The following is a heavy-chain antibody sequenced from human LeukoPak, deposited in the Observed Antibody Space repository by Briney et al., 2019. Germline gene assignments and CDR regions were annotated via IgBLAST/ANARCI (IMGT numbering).Heavy chain of an antibody. J-gene: IGHJ4*02. CDR2: ISGSGGST. CDR1: GFTFSSYA. D-gene: IGHD4-17*01. Sequence: GGSLRLSCAASGFTFSSYAMSWVRQVPGNGLEWVSAISGSGGSTYYADSVKGRFTISRDNSKNTLYLQMNSLRAEDTAVYYCAKNGPYGPTQGFDYWGQGTLVTVSS. CDR3: AKNGPYGPTQGFDY. V-gene: IGHV3-23*01.